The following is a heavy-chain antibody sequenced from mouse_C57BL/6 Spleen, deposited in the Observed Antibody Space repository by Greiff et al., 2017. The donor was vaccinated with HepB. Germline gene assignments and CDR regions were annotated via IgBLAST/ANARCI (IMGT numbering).Heavy chain of an antibody. CDR2: IDPETGGT. D-gene: IGHD2-4*01. Sequence: VQRVESGAELVRPGASVTLSCKASGYTFTDYEMHWVKQTPVHGLEWIGAIDPETGGTAYNQKFKGKAILTADKSSSTAYMELRSLTSEDSAVYYCTGLPGDFDYWGQGTTLTVSS. CDR1: GYTFTDYE. J-gene: IGHJ2*01. V-gene: IGHV1-15*01. CDR3: TGLPGDFDY.